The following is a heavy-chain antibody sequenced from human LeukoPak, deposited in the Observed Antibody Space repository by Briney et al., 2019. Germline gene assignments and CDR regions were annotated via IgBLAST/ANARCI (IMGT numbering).Heavy chain of an antibody. Sequence: GASVKVSCKASGYTFTGYYMHWVRQAPGQGLEWMGWINPNSGGTNYAQKFQGRVTMTRDTSISTAYMELSRLRSDDTAVYYCARDKRLESPVATIYYYYGMDVWGQGTTVTVSS. CDR3: ARDKRLESPVATIYYYYGMDV. CDR2: INPNSGGT. V-gene: IGHV1-2*02. CDR1: GYTFTGYY. D-gene: IGHD5-12*01. J-gene: IGHJ6*02.